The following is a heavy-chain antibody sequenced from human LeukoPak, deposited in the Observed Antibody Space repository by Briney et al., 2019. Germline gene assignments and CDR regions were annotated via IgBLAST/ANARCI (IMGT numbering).Heavy chain of an antibody. J-gene: IGHJ4*02. D-gene: IGHD3-22*01. CDR2: IYYSGST. CDR1: GGSISSSSYY. V-gene: IGHV4-39*07. CDR3: ARDDSSGYGDY. Sequence: SETLSLTCTVSGGSISSSSYYWGWIRQPPGKGLEWIGSIYYSGSTYYNPSLKSRVTISVDTSKNQFSLKLSSVTAADTAVYYCARDDSSGYGDYWGQGTLVTVSS.